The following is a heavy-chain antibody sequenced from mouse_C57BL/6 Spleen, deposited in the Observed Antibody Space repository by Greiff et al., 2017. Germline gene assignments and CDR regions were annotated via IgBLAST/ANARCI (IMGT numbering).Heavy chain of an antibody. V-gene: IGHV1-61*01. CDR3: ARPPTAQAAWFAY. J-gene: IGHJ3*01. CDR1: GYTFTSYW. CDR2: IYPSDSET. Sequence: QVQLQQPGAELVRPGSSVKLSCKASGYTFTSYWMDWVKQRPGQGLDWIGNIYPSDSETHYNQKFKDKATLTVDKSSSTAYMQLSSLTSEDSAVYYCARPPTAQAAWFAYWGQGTLVTVSA. D-gene: IGHD3-2*02.